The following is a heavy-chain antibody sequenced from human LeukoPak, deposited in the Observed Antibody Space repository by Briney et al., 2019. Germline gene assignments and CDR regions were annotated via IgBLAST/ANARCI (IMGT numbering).Heavy chain of an antibody. V-gene: IGHV3-21*03. Sequence: GGSLRLSCAASGFTFSSYSMNWVRQAPGKGLEWVSSISSSSSYIYYADSVKGRFTISRDNAKNSLYLQMNSLITEDTAFYFCTRGPIQLWIHNGMDVWGQGTTVTVSS. J-gene: IGHJ6*02. CDR3: TRGPIQLWIHNGMDV. D-gene: IGHD1-1*01. CDR1: GFTFSSYS. CDR2: ISSSSSYI.